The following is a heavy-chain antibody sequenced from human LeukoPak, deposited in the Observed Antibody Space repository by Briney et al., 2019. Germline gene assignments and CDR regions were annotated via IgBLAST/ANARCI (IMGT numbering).Heavy chain of an antibody. CDR1: GFIFSNYW. J-gene: IGHJ4*02. D-gene: IGHD6-13*01. CDR3: ARVRSAAAGPLDY. V-gene: IGHV3-7*01. Sequence: GGSLRLSCATSGFIFSNYWMSWVRQAPGKGLEWVANIKQDGSETYYVDSVKGRFTISRDNAKKSLYLQMNRLRADDTAVYHCARVRSAAAGPLDYWGQGTLVTVPS. CDR2: IKQDGSET.